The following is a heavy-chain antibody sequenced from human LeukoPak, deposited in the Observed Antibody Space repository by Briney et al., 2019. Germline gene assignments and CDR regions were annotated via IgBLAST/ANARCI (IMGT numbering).Heavy chain of an antibody. V-gene: IGHV3-53*04. CDR1: GFTFSSYA. D-gene: IGHD3-9*01. CDR3: AKDTMFYDILTGYPHFDY. CDR2: IYSDGST. J-gene: IGHJ4*02. Sequence: PGGSLRLSCAASGFTFSSYAMSWVRQAPGKGLEWVSLIYSDGSTYYADSVKGRFSISRHNSKNTLYLQMNSLRAEDTAVYYCAKDTMFYDILTGYPHFDYWGQGTLVTVSS.